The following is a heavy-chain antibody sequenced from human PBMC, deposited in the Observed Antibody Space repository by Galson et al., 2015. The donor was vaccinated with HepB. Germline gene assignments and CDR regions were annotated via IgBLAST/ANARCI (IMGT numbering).Heavy chain of an antibody. CDR1: GYTLTELS. CDR3: AKFGYTGYDWGGWFDP. CDR2: FDPEYGET. V-gene: IGHV1-24*01. D-gene: IGHD5-12*01. Sequence: SVKVSCKVSGYTLTELSMHWVRQAPGKGLEWMGGFDPEYGETIYAQKFQGRVTMTEDTSTDTAYMELSSLRSDDTAVYYCAKFGYTGYDWGGWFDPWGQGTLVTVSS. J-gene: IGHJ5*02.